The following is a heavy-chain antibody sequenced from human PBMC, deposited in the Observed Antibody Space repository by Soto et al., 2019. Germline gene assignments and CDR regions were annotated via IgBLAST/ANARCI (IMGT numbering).Heavy chain of an antibody. J-gene: IGHJ6*02. V-gene: IGHV1-46*01. Sequence: ASVKVSCKASGYTFTSYYMHWVRQAPGQGLEWMGIINPSGGSTSYAQKFQGRATMTRGTSTSTVYMELSSLRSEDTAVYYCARELDFWSGNPSPMDVWGQGTTVTVSS. D-gene: IGHD3-3*01. CDR2: INPSGGST. CDR3: ARELDFWSGNPSPMDV. CDR1: GYTFTSYY.